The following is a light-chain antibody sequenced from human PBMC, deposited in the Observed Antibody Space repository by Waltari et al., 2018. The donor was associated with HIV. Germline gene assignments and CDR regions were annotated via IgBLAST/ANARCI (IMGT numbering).Light chain of an antibody. Sequence: HSALTQPRSVSGSPGQSVTISCTGTSSDVGGYHYVPWYQQHPGKAPKFRIYDVSKRPSGVPDRFSGSKSGNTASLTISGLQAEDEADYYCCSYAGSYPVVFGGGTKLTVL. CDR2: DVS. CDR3: CSYAGSYPVV. J-gene: IGLJ2*01. CDR1: SSDVGGYHY. V-gene: IGLV2-11*01.